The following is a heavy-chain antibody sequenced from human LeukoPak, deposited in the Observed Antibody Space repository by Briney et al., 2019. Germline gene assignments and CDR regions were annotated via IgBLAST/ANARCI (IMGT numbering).Heavy chain of an antibody. Sequence: TGGSLRLSCAASGLTFSSYWMSWVRQAPGKGLEWVANIKQDGSEKYYVDSVKGRFTISRDNAKNSLYLQMNSLRAEDTAVYYCARVGSWYLWYYYYGMDVWGQGTTVTVSS. CDR3: ARVGSWYLWYYYYGMDV. D-gene: IGHD6-13*01. V-gene: IGHV3-7*01. J-gene: IGHJ6*02. CDR1: GLTFSSYW. CDR2: IKQDGSEK.